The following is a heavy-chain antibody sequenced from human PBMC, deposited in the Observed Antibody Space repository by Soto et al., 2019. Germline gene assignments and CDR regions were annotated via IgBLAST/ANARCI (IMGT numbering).Heavy chain of an antibody. CDR3: ARGIQLWLPYFDY. Sequence: KPSETLSLTCTVSGGSISSYYWSWIRQPPGKGLEWIGYIYYSGSTNYNPSLKSRVTISVDTSKNQFSLKLSSVTAADTAVYYCARGIQLWLPYFDYWGQGTLVTVSS. D-gene: IGHD5-18*01. CDR2: IYYSGST. CDR1: GGSISSYY. V-gene: IGHV4-59*01. J-gene: IGHJ4*02.